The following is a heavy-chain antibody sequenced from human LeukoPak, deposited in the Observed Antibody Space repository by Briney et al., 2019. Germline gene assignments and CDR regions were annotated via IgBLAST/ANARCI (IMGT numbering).Heavy chain of an antibody. CDR3: ARHGGFSSSYPKDGVWDNWFDP. CDR2: IYYSGST. CDR1: GGSISSSSYY. Sequence: SETLSLTCTVSGGSISSSSYYWGWIRQPPGKGLEWIGSIYYSGSTYYNPSLKSRVTISVDTSKNQFSLKLSSVTAADTAVYYCARHGGFSSSYPKDGVWDNWFDPWGQGTLVTVSS. D-gene: IGHD6-6*01. J-gene: IGHJ5*02. V-gene: IGHV4-39*01.